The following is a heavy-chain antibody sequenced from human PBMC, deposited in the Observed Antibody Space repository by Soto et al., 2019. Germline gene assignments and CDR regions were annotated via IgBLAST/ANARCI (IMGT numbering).Heavy chain of an antibody. CDR3: ARESAYLPYTAMVRHFDY. CDR1: GGTFSSYA. Sequence: GASVKVSCKASGGTFSSYAISWMRQAPGQGLEWMGGIIPIFGTANYAQKFQGRVTITADESTSTAYMELSSLRSEDTAVYYCARESAYLPYTAMVRHFDYWGQGTLVTVSS. J-gene: IGHJ4*02. V-gene: IGHV1-69*13. D-gene: IGHD5-18*01. CDR2: IIPIFGTA.